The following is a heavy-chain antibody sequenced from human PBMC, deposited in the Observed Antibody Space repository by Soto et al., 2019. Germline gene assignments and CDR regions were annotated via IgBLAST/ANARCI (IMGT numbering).Heavy chain of an antibody. D-gene: IGHD5-12*01. CDR3: ARVPDIVATMGFDY. Sequence: SETLSLTCTVSGGSISSGGYYWSWIRQHPGKGLEWIGYIYYSGSTYYNPSLKSRVTISVDTSKNQFSPKLSSVTAADTAVYYCARVPDIVATMGFDYWGQGTLVTVSS. CDR1: GGSISSGGYY. CDR2: IYYSGST. V-gene: IGHV4-31*03. J-gene: IGHJ4*02.